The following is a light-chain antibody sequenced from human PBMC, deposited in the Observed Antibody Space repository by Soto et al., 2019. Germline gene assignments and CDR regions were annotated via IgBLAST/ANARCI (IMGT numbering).Light chain of an antibody. J-gene: IGLJ1*01. CDR1: SGDIGSYNR. CDR3: SSYTNINTSACV. Sequence: QSVLTQPASVSGSPGQSVTISCTGTSGDIGSYNRVSWYQQHPGKAPKLIIYEVTDRPSGVSNRFSGSKSGNTASLTISGLQAEDEAEYYCSSYTNINTSACVFGTAPKVTVL. V-gene: IGLV2-14*01. CDR2: EVT.